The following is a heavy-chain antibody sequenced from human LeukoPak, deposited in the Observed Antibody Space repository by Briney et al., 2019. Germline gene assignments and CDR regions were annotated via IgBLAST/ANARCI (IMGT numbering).Heavy chain of an antibody. V-gene: IGHV3-23*01. CDR2: ISGSGGST. CDR3: AKDRWRVVPAATFDY. Sequence: PGGSLRLSCAASGFIFSSYAMSWVRQAPGKGPEWVSAISGSGGSTYYADSVKGRFTISRDNSKNALYLQMNSLRAEDTAVYYCAKDRWRVVPAATFDYWGQGTLVTVSS. CDR1: GFIFSSYA. J-gene: IGHJ4*02. D-gene: IGHD2-2*01.